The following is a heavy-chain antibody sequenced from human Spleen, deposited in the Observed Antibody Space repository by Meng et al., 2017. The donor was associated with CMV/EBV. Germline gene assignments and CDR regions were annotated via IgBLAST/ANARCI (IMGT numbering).Heavy chain of an antibody. CDR1: GGSISSSSYY. V-gene: IGHV4-39*07. CDR3: ARELELQRGGWFDP. D-gene: IGHD1-7*01. CDR2: IYYSGST. J-gene: IGHJ5*02. Sequence: QLQAQESGPGLVKPSETLSLTFTVSGGSISSSSYYWGWIRQPPGKGLEWIGSIYYSGSTYYNPSLKSRVTISVDTSKNQFSLKLSSVTAADTAVYYCARELELQRGGWFDPWGQGTLVTVSS.